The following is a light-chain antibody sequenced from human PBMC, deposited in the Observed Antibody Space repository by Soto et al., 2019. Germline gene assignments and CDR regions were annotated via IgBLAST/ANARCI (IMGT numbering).Light chain of an antibody. CDR3: QQYSNWPPGMYT. J-gene: IGKJ2*01. CDR2: AAS. Sequence: EIVVTQSPATLSVSPGERATLSCRASQSVNNNLAWYRHKPGQAPRLLIYAASTRATGIPARFSGSGSGTEFTLTINSLQSEDFAVYFCQQYSNWPPGMYTFGQGTKLEIK. V-gene: IGKV3-15*01. CDR1: QSVNNN.